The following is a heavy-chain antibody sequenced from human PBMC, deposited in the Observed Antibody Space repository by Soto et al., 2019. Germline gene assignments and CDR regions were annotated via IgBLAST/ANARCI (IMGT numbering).Heavy chain of an antibody. V-gene: IGHV3-23*01. J-gene: IGHJ6*02. Sequence: GGSLRLSSSASGFIFRSSAMNWVRQAPGKGLEWVSAISGSGGSIYYADSVKGRFTISRDNSKTTLYLQMDSLRAEDTAVYYCAKGGGDSLRYGMDVWGQGTTVTVSS. D-gene: IGHD2-21*02. CDR2: ISGSGGSI. CDR3: AKGGGDSLRYGMDV. CDR1: GFIFRSSA.